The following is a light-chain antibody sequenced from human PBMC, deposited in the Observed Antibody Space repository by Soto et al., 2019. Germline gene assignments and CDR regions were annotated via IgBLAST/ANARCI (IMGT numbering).Light chain of an antibody. J-gene: IGKJ2*01. Sequence: DIQMTQSPSTLAASVGDRVTITCRGSQSISNSLDWYQQKPGKAPKLLIYKASSLESVVPSRFSGSGSGTEFTLSISSLQPDDFATYYCQQYNNYPYTFGQGTKLEIK. CDR3: QQYNNYPYT. CDR1: QSISNS. CDR2: KAS. V-gene: IGKV1-5*03.